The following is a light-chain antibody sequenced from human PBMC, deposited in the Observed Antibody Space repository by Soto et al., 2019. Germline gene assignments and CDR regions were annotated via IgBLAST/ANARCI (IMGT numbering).Light chain of an antibody. CDR3: MQGLQSRFT. CDR1: QSLLHGNGYNY. J-gene: IGKJ3*01. Sequence: DIVMTQSPLSLPVTPGEPASISCRSSQSLLHGNGYNYLDWYLQKPGQSPQILIYLGSNRASGVPDRFSGSGSSTDFTLRISRVEAEDVGVYYCMQGLQSRFTFGPGTTVDIK. CDR2: LGS. V-gene: IGKV2-28*01.